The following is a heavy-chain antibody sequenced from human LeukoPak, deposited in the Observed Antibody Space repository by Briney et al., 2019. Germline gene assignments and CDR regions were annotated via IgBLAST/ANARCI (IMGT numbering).Heavy chain of an antibody. CDR3: ARAPWELSPFDY. CDR2: INSDGSST. D-gene: IGHD1-26*01. Sequence: GGSLRLSCAASGFTFSSNWTHWVRQAPGKGLVWVSRINSDGSSTSYADSVKGRFTISRDNAKNTLYLQMNSLRAEDTAVYYCARAPWELSPFDYWGQGTLVTVSS. CDR1: GFTFSSNW. J-gene: IGHJ4*02. V-gene: IGHV3-74*01.